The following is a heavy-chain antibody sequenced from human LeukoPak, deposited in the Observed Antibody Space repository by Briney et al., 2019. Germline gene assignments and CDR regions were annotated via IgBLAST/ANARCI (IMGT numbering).Heavy chain of an antibody. CDR1: GFTFSSYA. V-gene: IGHV3-23*01. CDR3: AKDRWRSTIYYGMDV. Sequence: GGSLRLSCAASGFTFSSYAMSWVRQAPGKGLEWVSAISGSGGSTYYADSVKGRFTISRDSSKNTLYLQMNSLRAEDTAVYYCAKDRWRSTIYYGMDVWGQGTTVTVSS. D-gene: IGHD5-12*01. CDR2: ISGSGGST. J-gene: IGHJ6*02.